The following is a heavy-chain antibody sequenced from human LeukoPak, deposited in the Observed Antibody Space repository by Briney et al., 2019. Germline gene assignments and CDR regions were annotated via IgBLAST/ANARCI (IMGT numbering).Heavy chain of an antibody. Sequence: SETLSLTCAVYGGSFSGYYWSWIRQPPGKGLEWIGEINHSGSTNYNPSLKSRVTISVDTSKNQFSLKLSSVTAADTAVYYCARGGTSYYDFWSGYYTSYFDYWGQGTLVTVSS. J-gene: IGHJ4*02. CDR3: ARGGTSYYDFWSGYYTSYFDY. V-gene: IGHV4-34*01. CDR1: GGSFSGYY. D-gene: IGHD3-3*01. CDR2: INHSGST.